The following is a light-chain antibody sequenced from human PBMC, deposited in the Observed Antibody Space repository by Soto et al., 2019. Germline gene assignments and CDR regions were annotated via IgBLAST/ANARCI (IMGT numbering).Light chain of an antibody. CDR3: QQYHDWPSYT. CDR2: GAS. CDR1: QSISTN. J-gene: IGKJ2*01. Sequence: EILMTQSPATLSVSPGERATLSCRASQSISTNLAWYQQKPGQPPRLLIYGASTRATVIPARFSGSGSGTEFTLTISSLQSEDFAVYYCQQYHDWPSYTFGQGTKLDIK. V-gene: IGKV3-15*01.